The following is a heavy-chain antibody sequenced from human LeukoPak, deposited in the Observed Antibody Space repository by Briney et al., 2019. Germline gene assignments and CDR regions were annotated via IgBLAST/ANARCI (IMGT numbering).Heavy chain of an antibody. V-gene: IGHV3-48*02. CDR1: GLTFSVYS. CDR2: ITSNSATI. CDR3: ARSVGGHFDY. J-gene: IGHJ4*02. Sequence: TGGALRLSCAASGLTFSVYSMNWVRQPSGMGLEWVSYITSNSATIQYADSVKGRFTISRDNAKNSLSLQMNSLRDEDTAVYYCARSVGGHFDYWGQGMLVTVSS. D-gene: IGHD3-16*01.